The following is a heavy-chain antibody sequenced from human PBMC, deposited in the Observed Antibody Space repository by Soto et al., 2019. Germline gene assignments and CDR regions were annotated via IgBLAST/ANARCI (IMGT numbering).Heavy chain of an antibody. Sequence: GSLRLSCAASGFTCSSYAMSWVRQAPGKGLEWVSAISGSGGSTYYADSVKGRFTISRDNSKNTLYLQMNSLRAEDTAVYYCATEVVLRYFDWLFQPTPNFDYWGQGTLVTVSS. D-gene: IGHD3-9*01. CDR2: ISGSGGST. CDR3: ATEVVLRYFDWLFQPTPNFDY. J-gene: IGHJ4*02. V-gene: IGHV3-23*01. CDR1: GFTCSSYA.